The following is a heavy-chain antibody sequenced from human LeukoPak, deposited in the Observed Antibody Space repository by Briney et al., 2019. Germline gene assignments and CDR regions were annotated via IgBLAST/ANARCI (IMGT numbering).Heavy chain of an antibody. CDR2: IYYTGNT. Sequence: SETLSLTCTISGGSISTYYCSGIRQPPGKGLEWIGYIYYTGNTNYNPSLKSRVAMSVDTSKNHFSLKLNSVTAADTAVYYCARRPSGRMDCNLDLWGRGTLVTVSS. CDR3: ARRPSGRMDCNLDL. V-gene: IGHV4-59*08. J-gene: IGHJ2*01. CDR1: GGSISTYY. D-gene: IGHD3/OR15-3a*01.